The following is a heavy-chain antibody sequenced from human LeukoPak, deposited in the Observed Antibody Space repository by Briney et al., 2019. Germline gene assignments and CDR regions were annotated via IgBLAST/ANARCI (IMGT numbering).Heavy chain of an antibody. CDR1: GGSFSGYY. D-gene: IGHD6-13*01. J-gene: IGHJ4*02. Sequence: PSETLSLTCAVYGGSFSGYYWSWIRQRPGKGLEWIGEINHSGSTNYNPSLKSRVTISVDTSKNQFSLKLSSVTTADTAAYYCASEAAAGTGFFDYWGQGTLVTVSS. CDR2: INHSGST. V-gene: IGHV4-34*01. CDR3: ASEAAAGTGFFDY.